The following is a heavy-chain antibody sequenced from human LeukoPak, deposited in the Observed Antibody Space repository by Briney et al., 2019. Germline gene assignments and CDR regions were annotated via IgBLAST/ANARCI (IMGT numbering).Heavy chain of an antibody. D-gene: IGHD4-17*01. CDR3: ARATKTSYGDYSGWLYYYYMDV. CDR1: GGTFTGYY. J-gene: IGHJ6*03. CDR2: INPNSGGT. Sequence: ASVKVSCKASGGTFTGYYMHWVRQAPGQGLEWMGWINPNSGGTNYAQKFQGRVTMTRDTSISTAYMELSRLRSDDTAVYYCARATKTSYGDYSGWLYYYYMDVWGKGTTVTVSS. V-gene: IGHV1-2*02.